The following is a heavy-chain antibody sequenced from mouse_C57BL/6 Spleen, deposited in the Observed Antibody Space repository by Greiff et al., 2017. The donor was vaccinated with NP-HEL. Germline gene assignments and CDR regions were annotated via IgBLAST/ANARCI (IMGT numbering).Heavy chain of an antibody. D-gene: IGHD2-4*01. CDR3: ARSYYDYDWYFDV. CDR2: INPSSGYT. V-gene: IGHV1-7*01. Sequence: VQLQQSGAELAKPGASVKLSCKASGYTFTSYWMHWVKQRPGQGLEWIGYINPSSGYTKYNQKFKDKATLTADKSSSTAYMQLSSLTYEDSAVYYCARSYYDYDWYFDVWGTGTTVTVSS. CDR1: GYTFTSYW. J-gene: IGHJ1*03.